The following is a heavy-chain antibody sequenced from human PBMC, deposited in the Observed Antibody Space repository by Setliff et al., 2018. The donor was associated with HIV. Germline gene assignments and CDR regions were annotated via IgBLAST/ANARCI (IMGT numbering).Heavy chain of an antibody. V-gene: IGHV4-39*07. D-gene: IGHD1-26*01. Sequence: KTSETLSLTCTVSGASSIYFWGWIRQPPGKGLEWIGSVYYSGSTYYNPSLKSRATISMDTSKNQFSLKLNSVTAADTAVYYCAKDRSGSYRTFDYWGPGILVTVSS. CDR2: VYYSGST. CDR3: AKDRSGSYRTFDY. J-gene: IGHJ4*02. CDR1: GASSIYF.